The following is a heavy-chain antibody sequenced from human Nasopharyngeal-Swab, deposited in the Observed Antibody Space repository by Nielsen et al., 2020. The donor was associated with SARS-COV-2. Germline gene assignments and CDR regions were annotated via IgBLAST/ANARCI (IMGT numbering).Heavy chain of an antibody. J-gene: IGHJ4*02. Sequence: HVWVSAISGSGGSTYYADSVKGRFTISRDNSKNTLYLQMNSLRAEDTAVYYCAKDRNDYIWGSYRLTFGYWGQGTLVTVSS. V-gene: IGHV3-23*01. CDR3: AKDRNDYIWGSYRLTFGY. D-gene: IGHD3-16*02. CDR2: ISGSGGST.